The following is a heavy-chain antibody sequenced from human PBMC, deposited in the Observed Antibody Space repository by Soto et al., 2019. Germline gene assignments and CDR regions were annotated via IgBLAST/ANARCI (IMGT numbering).Heavy chain of an antibody. CDR2: ISGSVGST. CDR1: GFTFSSYA. D-gene: IGHD6-19*01. V-gene: IGHV3-23*01. CDR3: AKVQVAGTLDWEYYFDY. J-gene: IGHJ4*02. Sequence: GGSLRLSCAASGFTFSSYAMSWVRQAPGKGLEWVSAISGSVGSTYYADSVKGRFTISRDNSKNTLYLQMNSLRAEDTAVYYCAKVQVAGTLDWEYYFDYWGQGTLVTVSS.